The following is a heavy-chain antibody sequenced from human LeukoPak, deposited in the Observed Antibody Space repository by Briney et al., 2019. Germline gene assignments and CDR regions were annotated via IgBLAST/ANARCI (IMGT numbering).Heavy chain of an antibody. D-gene: IGHD1-26*01. CDR3: AKDRNSGNYYQTGDFHY. CDR1: GFTVSSNY. CDR2: LSGSGGST. V-gene: IGHV3-23*01. J-gene: IGHJ4*02. Sequence: PGGSLRLSCAASGFTVSSNYMSWVRQAPGKGLEWVSGLSGSGGSTYYADSVKGRFTISRDNSKNTLYLQMNSLRAEDTALYYCAKDRNSGNYYQTGDFHYWGQGTLVTVSS.